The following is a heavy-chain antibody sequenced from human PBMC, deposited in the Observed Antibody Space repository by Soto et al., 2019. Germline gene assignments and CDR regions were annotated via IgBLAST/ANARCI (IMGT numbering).Heavy chain of an antibody. D-gene: IGHD3-16*02. J-gene: IGHJ4*02. CDR3: ARDGVNDYVWGRYRYTRGFFDY. V-gene: IGHV3-21*01. CDR1: GFTFSSYS. CDR2: ISSSSSYI. Sequence: EVQLVKSGGGLVKPGGSLRLSCAASGFTFSSYSMNWVRQAPGKGLEWVSSISSSSSYIYSADSVKGRFTISRDNAKNSLYLQMNSLRAEDTAVYYCARDGVNDYVWGRYRYTRGFFDYWGQGTLVTVAS.